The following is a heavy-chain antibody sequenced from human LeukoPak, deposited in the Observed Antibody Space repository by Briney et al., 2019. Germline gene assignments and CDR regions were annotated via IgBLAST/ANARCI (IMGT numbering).Heavy chain of an antibody. V-gene: IGHV3-7*01. CDR1: GFTFSSYW. Sequence: PGGSLRLSCAASGFTFSSYWMGWVRQAPGKGLEWVANIKQDGSEKYYVDSVKGRFTISRDNSKSSLYLQMNSLRVEDTAVYYCARDGIIMVRGVTVFDYWGQGTLVTVSS. D-gene: IGHD3-10*01. CDR3: ARDGIIMVRGVTVFDY. J-gene: IGHJ4*02. CDR2: IKQDGSEK.